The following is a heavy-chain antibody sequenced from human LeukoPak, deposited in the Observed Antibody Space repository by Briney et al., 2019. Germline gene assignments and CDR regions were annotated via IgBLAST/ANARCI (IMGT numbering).Heavy chain of an antibody. J-gene: IGHJ4*02. V-gene: IGHV4-59*12. D-gene: IGHD4-17*01. CDR2: VYDDGST. CDR1: GGSISRYY. CDR3: ARGLHGDYAIDY. Sequence: PSETLSLTCTVSGGSISRYYWNWIRQPPGKGLEWIGYVYDDGSTNYNPSLKSRVTLSTDKSRNQFSLRLSSVTAADTAVYYCARGLHGDYAIDYWGQGTLVTVSS.